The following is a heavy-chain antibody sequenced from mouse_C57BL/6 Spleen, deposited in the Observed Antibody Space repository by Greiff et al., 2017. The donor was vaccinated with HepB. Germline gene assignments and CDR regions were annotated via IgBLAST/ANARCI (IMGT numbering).Heavy chain of an antibody. V-gene: IGHV5-4*01. CDR1: GFTFSSYA. J-gene: IGHJ2*01. CDR2: ISDGGSYT. D-gene: IGHD2-5*01. Sequence: EVHLVESGGGLVKPGGSLKLSCAASGFTFSSYAMSWVRQTPEKRLEWVATISDGGSYTYYPDNVKGRFTISRDNAKNNLYLQMSHLKSEDTAMYYCARGSNYVRYFDYWGQGTTLTVSS. CDR3: ARGSNYVRYFDY.